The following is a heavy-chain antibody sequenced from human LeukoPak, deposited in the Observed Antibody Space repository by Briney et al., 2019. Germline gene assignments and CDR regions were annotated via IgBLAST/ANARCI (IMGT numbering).Heavy chain of an antibody. V-gene: IGHV1-69*04. D-gene: IGHD2-15*01. CDR3: ARGYCSGGSCYWGFDP. CDR2: IIPILGIA. CDR1: GGTFSSYA. J-gene: IGHJ5*02. Sequence: ASVKVSCKASGGTFSSYAISWVRQAAGQGLEWMGRIIPILGIANYAQKFQGRVTITADKSTSTAYMELSSLRSEDTAVYYCARGYCSGGSCYWGFDPWGQGTLVTVSS.